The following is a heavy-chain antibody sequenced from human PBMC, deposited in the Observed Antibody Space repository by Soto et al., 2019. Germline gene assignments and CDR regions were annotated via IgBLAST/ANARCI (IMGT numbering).Heavy chain of an antibody. J-gene: IGHJ6*02. Sequence: EVQLVESGGGVVQPGGSVRLSCEASGFTFRSYRMHWVRQAPGKGLVWVSQIYSDVSPTNYADSVQGRFTISRDNTKNTLYLHMNSLRGEDTALYYCVRDSGYVGGLDVWGQGTAVTVS. V-gene: IGHV3-74*01. D-gene: IGHD3-10*02. CDR2: IYSDVSPT. CDR1: GFTFRSYR. CDR3: VRDSGYVGGLDV.